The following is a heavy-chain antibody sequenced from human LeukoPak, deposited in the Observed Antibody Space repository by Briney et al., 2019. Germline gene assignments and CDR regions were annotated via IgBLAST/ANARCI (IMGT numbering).Heavy chain of an antibody. CDR2: ISSNGGST. CDR3: AREGYSSCYPICDY. J-gene: IGHJ4*02. D-gene: IGHD3-22*01. CDR1: GFTSSSYA. V-gene: IGHV3-64*01. Sequence: GGSLRLSCAASGFTSSSYAMHWVRQAPGKGLEYVSAISSNGGSTYYANSVKGRFTISRDNSKNTLYLQMGSLRAEDMAVYYFAREGYSSCYPICDYWGQGTLVTVSS.